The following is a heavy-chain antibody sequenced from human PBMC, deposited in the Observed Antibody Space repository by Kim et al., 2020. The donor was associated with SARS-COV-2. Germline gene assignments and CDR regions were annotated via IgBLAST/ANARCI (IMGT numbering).Heavy chain of an antibody. J-gene: IGHJ4*02. D-gene: IGHD1-26*01. CDR1: GFTFSNYG. CDR2: ISYDGSQK. V-gene: IGHV3-30*03. CDR3: EGGWEEFDY. Sequence: GGSLRLSCAASGFTFSNYGMHWVRQAPGKGLEWVAVISYDGSQKKYADSVKGRFTISRDNSKNTLYLQMNSLRVGDTAVYYCEGGWEEFDYWGQGTLVTVSS.